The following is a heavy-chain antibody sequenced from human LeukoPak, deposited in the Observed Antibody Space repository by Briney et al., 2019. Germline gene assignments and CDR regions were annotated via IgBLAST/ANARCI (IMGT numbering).Heavy chain of an antibody. Sequence: PGGSLRLSCAASGFTFSSYAMNWVRQAPGKRLEWVSSSSGGTTYYSDSVKGRFIISRDNSKNTLYLQMNSLRAEDTAVYYCAKAGIAVPATPEYCGQGTQVTVSS. CDR1: GFTFSSYA. V-gene: IGHV3-23*01. CDR3: AKAGIAVPATPEY. D-gene: IGHD6-19*01. CDR2: SSGGTT. J-gene: IGHJ4*02.